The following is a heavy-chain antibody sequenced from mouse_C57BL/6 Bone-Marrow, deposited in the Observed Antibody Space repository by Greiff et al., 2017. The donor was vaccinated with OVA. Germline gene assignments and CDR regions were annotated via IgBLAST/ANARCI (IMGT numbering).Heavy chain of an antibody. CDR1: GYTFTSYW. CDR2: IYPGSGST. V-gene: IGHV1-55*01. D-gene: IGHD1-1*01. J-gene: IGHJ3*01. Sequence: QVQLQQPGAELVKPGASVKMSCKASGYTFTSYWITWVKQRPGQGLEWIGDIYPGSGSTNYNEKFKSKATLTVDTSSSKAYMQTSSLTSADSAVYYCARYYYGSSSWFAYWGQGTLVTVSA. CDR3: ARYYYGSSSWFAY.